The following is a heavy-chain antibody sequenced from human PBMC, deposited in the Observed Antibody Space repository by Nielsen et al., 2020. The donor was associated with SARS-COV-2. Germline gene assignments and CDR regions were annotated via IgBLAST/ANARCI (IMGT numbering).Heavy chain of an antibody. CDR3: AREGREGWFDP. CDR1: GAPFSGYY. V-gene: IGHV4-59*01. CDR2: IYYSGST. Sequence: SETLSSTFAVHGAPFSGYYWSWIRQPPGKGLEWIGYIYYSGSTNYNPSLKSRVTISVDTSKNQFSLKLSSVTAADTAVYYCAREGREGWFDPWAQGTLVTVST. J-gene: IGHJ5*02.